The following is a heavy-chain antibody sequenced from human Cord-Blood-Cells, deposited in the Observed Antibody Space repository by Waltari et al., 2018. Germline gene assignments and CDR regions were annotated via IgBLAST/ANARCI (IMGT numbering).Heavy chain of an antibody. V-gene: IGHV4-38-2*02. J-gene: IGHJ4*02. CDR1: GYSISSGYY. CDR3: ARPSLTVTGDY. D-gene: IGHD4-4*01. CDR2: IYHSGST. Sequence: QVQLQESGPGLVKPSETLSLTCTVSGYSISSGYYWGWIRQPPGKGLGWFGRIYHSGSTYNNPTLKSRVTISVETSKNQCYLKLSSVTAADTAVYYCARPSLTVTGDYWGQGTLVTVSS.